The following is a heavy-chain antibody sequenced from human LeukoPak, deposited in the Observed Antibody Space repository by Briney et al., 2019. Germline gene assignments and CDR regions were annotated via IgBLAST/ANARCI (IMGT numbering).Heavy chain of an antibody. Sequence: GASVKVSCKASGYTFNSYGISWVRQAPGQGLEWMGYINAYDGNTNYAQNFQGRATMTTDTSTTTGYMVLRSLRSDDTAVYYCARVGTITIFGGDYWGQGTLVTVSS. CDR1: GYTFNSYG. V-gene: IGHV1-18*01. CDR2: INAYDGNT. CDR3: ARVGTITIFGGDY. J-gene: IGHJ4*02. D-gene: IGHD3-3*01.